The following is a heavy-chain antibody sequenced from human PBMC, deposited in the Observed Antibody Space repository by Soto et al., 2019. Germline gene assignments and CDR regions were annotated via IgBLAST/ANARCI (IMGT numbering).Heavy chain of an antibody. CDR1: GYTFTGYY. Sequence: QVQLVQSGAEVKKPGASVKVSCKASGYTFTGYYMHWVRQAPGQGLEWMGWINPNSGGTNYAQKCHGMVTMTMDTSISTAYMELSRLRSDDTAVYYCARVPRPTTPSWFDPWGQGTLVTVSS. CDR2: INPNSGGT. D-gene: IGHD1-26*01. V-gene: IGHV1-2*02. J-gene: IGHJ5*02. CDR3: ARVPRPTTPSWFDP.